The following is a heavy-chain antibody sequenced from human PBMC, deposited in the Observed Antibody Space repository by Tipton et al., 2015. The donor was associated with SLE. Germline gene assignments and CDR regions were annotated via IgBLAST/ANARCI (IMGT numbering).Heavy chain of an antibody. CDR2: INHSGST. CDR3: ARQMDYFDY. Sequence: TLSLTCAVYGGSFSGYYWSWIRQPPGKGLEWIGEINHSGSTNYNPSLKSRVTISVDTSKNQFSLKLSSVTAADTAVYYCARQMDYFDYWGQGTLVTVSS. V-gene: IGHV4-34*01. D-gene: IGHD2-8*01. CDR1: GGSFSGYY. J-gene: IGHJ4*02.